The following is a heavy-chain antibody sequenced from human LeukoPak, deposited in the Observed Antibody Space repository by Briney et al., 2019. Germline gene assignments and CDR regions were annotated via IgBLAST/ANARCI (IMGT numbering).Heavy chain of an antibody. D-gene: IGHD1-14*01. CDR2: INWNGGST. CDR3: AREGAAGLNYYYYYMDV. Sequence: GGSLRLSCAGSGFTFSNFDTNWVRQAPGKGLDWVSGINWNGGSTGYADSVKGRFTISRDNAKNSLYLQINSLRAEDTALYYCAREGAAGLNYYYYYMDVWGKGTTVTVSS. J-gene: IGHJ6*03. V-gene: IGHV3-20*04. CDR1: GFTFSNFD.